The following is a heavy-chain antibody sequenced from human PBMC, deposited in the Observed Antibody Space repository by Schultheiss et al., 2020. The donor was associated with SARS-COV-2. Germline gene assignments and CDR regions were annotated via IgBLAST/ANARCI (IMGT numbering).Heavy chain of an antibody. CDR3: ARARRDGYNTYFDY. CDR2: IYYSGST. CDR1: GYSISSGYY. J-gene: IGHJ4*02. D-gene: IGHD5-24*01. Sequence: SETLSLTCTVSGYSISSGYYWGWIRQPPGKGLEWIGYIYYSGSTNYNPSLKSRVTISVDTSKNQFSLKLSSVTAADTAVYYCARARRDGYNTYFDYWGQGTLVTVSS. V-gene: IGHV4-61*05.